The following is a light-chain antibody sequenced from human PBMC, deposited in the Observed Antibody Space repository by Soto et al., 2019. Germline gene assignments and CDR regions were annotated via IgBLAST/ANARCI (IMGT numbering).Light chain of an antibody. J-gene: IGKJ1*01. CDR3: HQYSSYPAT. CDR1: QSISSW. CDR2: EAS. Sequence: DIQMTQSPSTLSASVGDRVTITCRASQSISSWLAWYQQKPGKAPNLLIYEASRLESAVPSRFSGSGSGTEFTLTINSLQPDDFATYYCHQYSSYPATFGQGTKVDIK. V-gene: IGKV1-5*03.